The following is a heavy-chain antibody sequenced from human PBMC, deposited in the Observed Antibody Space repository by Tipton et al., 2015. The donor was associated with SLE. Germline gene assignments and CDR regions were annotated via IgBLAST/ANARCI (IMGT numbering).Heavy chain of an antibody. D-gene: IGHD5-24*01. CDR3: AKDIGWLQSYYYYNGMDV. Sequence: SLRLSCAASGFTFSAYWMSWVRQAPGKGLEWVAIIKEDGSNIHYVDSVKGRFTISRDNSRNSLYLQMTSLRTEDTALYYCAKDIGWLQSYYYYNGMDVWGQGTAVTVSS. V-gene: IGHV3-7*03. CDR1: GFTFSAYW. CDR2: IKEDGSNI. J-gene: IGHJ6*02.